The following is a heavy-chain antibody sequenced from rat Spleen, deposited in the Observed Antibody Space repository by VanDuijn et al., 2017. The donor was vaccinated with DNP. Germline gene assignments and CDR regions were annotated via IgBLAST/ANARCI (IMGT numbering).Heavy chain of an antibody. CDR1: GFTFSAYY. CDR2: IGSAAYAP. D-gene: IGHD4-3*01. Sequence: EVQLVESGGGLVQPGRSLKLSCAASGFTFSAYYMAWVRQAPAKGLEWVAYIGSAAYAPYSGDSVKGRFTISRDNAKSTLYLQINSLRSEDMATYYCVRWNSGHFDYWGQGVMVTVSS. CDR3: VRWNSGHFDY. V-gene: IGHV5-22*01. J-gene: IGHJ2*01.